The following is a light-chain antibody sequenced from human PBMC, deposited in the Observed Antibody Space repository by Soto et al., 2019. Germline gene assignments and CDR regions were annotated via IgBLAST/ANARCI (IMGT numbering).Light chain of an antibody. J-gene: IGKJ5*01. CDR2: DAS. Sequence: EIVLTQSPATLSLSPGERAALSCRASQSVCSHLAWYQQKPGQPPRLLIYDASNRATCIPARFSGSGPGPVFTLAISSLEPEDFAVYYGQHRTNWPPVTFGQGKRLEIK. CDR3: QHRTNWPPVT. CDR1: QSVCSH. V-gene: IGKV3-11*01.